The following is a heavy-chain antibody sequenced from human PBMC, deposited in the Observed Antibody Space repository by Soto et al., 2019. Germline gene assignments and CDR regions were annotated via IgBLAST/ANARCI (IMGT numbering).Heavy chain of an antibody. CDR2: ISGSGGST. J-gene: IGHJ4*02. D-gene: IGHD6-13*01. CDR3: ASYSSSWFLNFDY. CDR1: GFTFSSYA. V-gene: IGHV3-23*01. Sequence: GGSLRLSCAASGFTFSSYAMSWVRQAPGKGLEWVSAISGSGGSTYYADSVKGRFTISRDNSKNTLNLQMKSLRVEDTAVYYCASYSSSWFLNFDYWGQGTLVTVSS.